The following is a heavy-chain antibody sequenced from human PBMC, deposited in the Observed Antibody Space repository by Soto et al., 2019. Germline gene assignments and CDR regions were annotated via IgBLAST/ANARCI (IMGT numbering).Heavy chain of an antibody. D-gene: IGHD2-2*01. J-gene: IGHJ4*02. CDR3: GPTRSFDF. Sequence: PWENVSLTCGVSSDSLSGATSPWNWIRQPSGKGLEWIGYIVPSRTTYYNPSLKSRVTISIDGSKNQFSLSLRSLTAADTSVYYRGPTRSFDFSSPGTLLTGS. CDR1: SDSLSGATSP. CDR2: IVPSRTT. V-gene: IGHV4-30-2*01.